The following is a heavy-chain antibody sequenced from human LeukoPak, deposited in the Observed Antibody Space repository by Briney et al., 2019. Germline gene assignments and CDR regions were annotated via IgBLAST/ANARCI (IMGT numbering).Heavy chain of an antibody. CDR1: GDSISSYY. CDR2: IYYSGST. Sequence: KPSETLSLTCTVSGDSISSYYWSWIRQPPGKGLEWIGYIYYSGSTNYNPSLKSRVTISVDTSKNQFSLKLSSVTAADTAVYYCGGRSGYYPSIDYWGQGTLVTVSS. D-gene: IGHD3-22*01. J-gene: IGHJ4*02. V-gene: IGHV4-59*01. CDR3: GGRSGYYPSIDY.